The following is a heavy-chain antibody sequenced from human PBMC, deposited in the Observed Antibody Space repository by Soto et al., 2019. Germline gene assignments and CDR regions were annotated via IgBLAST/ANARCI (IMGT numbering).Heavy chain of an antibody. CDR1: GFTFSSYG. J-gene: IGHJ4*02. CDR3: ATGRPTAMVYYFDY. V-gene: IGHV3-30*03. Sequence: GGSLRLSCAASGFTFSSYGMHWVRQAPGKGLEWVAVISYDGSNKYYADSVKGRFTISRDNSKNTLYLQMNSLRAEDTAVYYCATGRPTAMVYYFDYWGQGTLVTVSS. D-gene: IGHD5-18*01. CDR2: ISYDGSNK.